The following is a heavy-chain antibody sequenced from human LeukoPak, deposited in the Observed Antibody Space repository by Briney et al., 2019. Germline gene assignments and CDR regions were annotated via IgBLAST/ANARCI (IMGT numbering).Heavy chain of an antibody. CDR1: VNFFTSYW. CDR2: IYPGDSDT. J-gene: IGHJ6*02. D-gene: IGHD3-9*01. Sequence: GESLKICCKCSVNFFTSYWIGWVRQMPGKGLEWMGIIYPGDSDTRYSPSFQGQVTISADKSISTADLQWSSLKASDTAMYYCARRSSYIFTPFYYYYGMDVWGQGTTVTVSS. V-gene: IGHV5-51*01. CDR3: ARRSSYIFTPFYYYYGMDV.